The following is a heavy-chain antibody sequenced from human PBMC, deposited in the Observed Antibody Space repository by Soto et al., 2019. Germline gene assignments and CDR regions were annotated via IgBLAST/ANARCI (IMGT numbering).Heavy chain of an antibody. D-gene: IGHD3-9*01. V-gene: IGHV4-59*12. CDR1: GGSISSYY. J-gene: IGHJ6*03. CDR2: IYYSGST. CDR3: ARGSRDILTPGNFYYMDV. Sequence: QVQLQESGPGLVKPSETLSLTCTVSGGSISSYYWSWIRQPPGKGLEWIGYIYYSGSTNYNPSHKSRVTIAVDTSKNQFSLKLSSVTAADTAVYYCARGSRDILTPGNFYYMDVWGKGTTVTVSS.